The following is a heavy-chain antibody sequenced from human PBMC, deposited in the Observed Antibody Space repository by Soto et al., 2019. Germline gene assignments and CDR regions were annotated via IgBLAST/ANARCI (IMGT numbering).Heavy chain of an antibody. CDR1: EFTFSTYA. CDR3: PKGPIVATRLHPQFDY. J-gene: IGHJ4*02. Sequence: GGSLRLSCAASEFTFSTYAMSWVRQAPGKGLEWVSAISGSGDTTYYADSVKGRFTISRDNSKNTLYLQMNSLRAEDTAVYYCPKGPIVATRLHPQFDYWGQGTLVTVSS. CDR2: ISGSGDTT. D-gene: IGHD5-12*01. V-gene: IGHV3-23*01.